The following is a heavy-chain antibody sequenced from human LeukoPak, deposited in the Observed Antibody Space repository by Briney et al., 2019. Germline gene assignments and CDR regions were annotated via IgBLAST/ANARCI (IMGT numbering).Heavy chain of an antibody. V-gene: IGHV3-7*01. J-gene: IGHJ4*02. CDR2: IKQDGSEK. Sequence: GSLRLSCAASGFTFSSYGMSWVRQAPGKGLEWVANIKQDGSEKYYVDSVKGRFTISRDNAKNSLYLQMNSLRAEDTAVYYCARVSGSYSRYFDYWGQGTLVTVSS. D-gene: IGHD1-26*01. CDR1: GFTFSSYG. CDR3: ARVSGSYSRYFDY.